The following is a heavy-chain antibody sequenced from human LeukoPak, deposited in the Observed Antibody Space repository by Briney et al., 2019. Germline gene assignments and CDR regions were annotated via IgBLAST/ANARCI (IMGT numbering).Heavy chain of an antibody. CDR3: ARGTYYYDSSGYHTTYYYYYYMDV. Sequence: SETLSLTCTVSGGSISSYYWSWIRQPPGKGLEWIGYIYYSGSTNYNPSLKSRVTISVDTSKNQFSLKLSSVTAADTAVYYCARGTYYYDSSGYHTTYYYYYYMDVWGKGTTVTISS. J-gene: IGHJ6*03. CDR1: GGSISSYY. V-gene: IGHV4-59*01. CDR2: IYYSGST. D-gene: IGHD3-22*01.